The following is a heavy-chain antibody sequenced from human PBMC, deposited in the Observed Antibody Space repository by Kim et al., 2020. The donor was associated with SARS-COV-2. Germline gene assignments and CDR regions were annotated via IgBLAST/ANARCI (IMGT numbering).Heavy chain of an antibody. D-gene: IGHD3-10*01. CDR1: GFTFSDFA. CDR2: ISGSGNTI. V-gene: IGHV3-23*01. Sequence: GGSLRLSCAASGFTFSDFAMTWVRQAPGKGLEWVSIISGSGNTIYYADSVKGQFTISRDNSKNTLYLQMNSLRAEDTALYYCAKYFGTGNRWFDYWGQGTLVTVSS. J-gene: IGHJ4*02. CDR3: AKYFGTGNRWFDY.